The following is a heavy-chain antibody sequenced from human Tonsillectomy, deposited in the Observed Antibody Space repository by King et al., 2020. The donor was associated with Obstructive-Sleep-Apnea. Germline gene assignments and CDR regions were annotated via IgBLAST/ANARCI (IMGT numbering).Heavy chain of an antibody. J-gene: IGHJ6*02. CDR3: ARDRGAAAGTYYYDYGMDV. CDR2: ISSFSTNI. Sequence: VQLVESGGGLVQPGGSLRLSCAASGFIFSNYSMNWVRQAPGKGLEWVSYISSFSTNIYYADSVKGRFTISRDNAKNSLYLRMNSLRAEDTAVDYCARDRGAAAGTYYYDYGMDVWGQGTTVTVSS. D-gene: IGHD6-13*01. CDR1: GFIFSNYS. V-gene: IGHV3-48*01.